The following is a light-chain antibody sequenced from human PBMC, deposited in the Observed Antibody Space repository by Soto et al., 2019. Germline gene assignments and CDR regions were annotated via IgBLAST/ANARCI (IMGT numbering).Light chain of an antibody. Sequence: EIVLTQSPATLSLSPGERATLSCRASQSISNYLAWYQQRPGQAPRLLIYNASNRATGIPARFSGSWSGTDFTLTISSLVPEDFAVYYGQQRSIWRPPFGGGTKVEIK. J-gene: IGKJ4*01. V-gene: IGKV3-11*01. CDR3: QQRSIWRPP. CDR2: NAS. CDR1: QSISNY.